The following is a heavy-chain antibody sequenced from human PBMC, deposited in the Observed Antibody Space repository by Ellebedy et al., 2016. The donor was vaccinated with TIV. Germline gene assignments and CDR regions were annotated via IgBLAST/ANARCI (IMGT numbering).Heavy chain of an antibody. D-gene: IGHD4-11*01. Sequence: HTGGSLRLXCVASGFTFGRYWMPWVPQAPGNKLVWVSRIKSDGSGTTYADSVKGRFTTSRDNARNTLYLQMNSLRGEDTAVYFCARDRGDYSISGPWGQGTLVTVSS. J-gene: IGHJ5*02. V-gene: IGHV3-74*01. CDR3: ARDRGDYSISGP. CDR2: IKSDGSGT. CDR1: GFTFGRYW.